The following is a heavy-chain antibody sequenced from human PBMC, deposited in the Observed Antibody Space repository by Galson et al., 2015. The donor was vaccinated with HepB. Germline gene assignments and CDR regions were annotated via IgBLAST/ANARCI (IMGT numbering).Heavy chain of an antibody. D-gene: IGHD3-22*01. CDR3: AKGFQDPYDSSGYYSLLAEYFQH. J-gene: IGHJ1*01. CDR1: GFTFSSYA. Sequence: LRLSCAASGFTFSSYAMSWVRQAPGKGLEWVSAISGSGGSTYYADSVKGRFTISRDNSKNTLYLQMNSLRAEDTAVYYCAKGFQDPYDSSGYYSLLAEYFQHWGQGTLVTVSS. V-gene: IGHV3-23*01. CDR2: ISGSGGST.